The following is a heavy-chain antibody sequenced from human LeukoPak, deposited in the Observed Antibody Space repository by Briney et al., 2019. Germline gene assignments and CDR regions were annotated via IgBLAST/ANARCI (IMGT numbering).Heavy chain of an antibody. J-gene: IGHJ5*02. D-gene: IGHD3-10*01. V-gene: IGHV3-21*04. CDR1: GFTFSSYS. CDR3: ARDLRGSGSSSDSNWFDP. CDR2: IRSSSSHT. Sequence: GGSLRLSCAASGFTFSSYSMNWVRQAPGKGLEWVSYIRSSSSHTNYADSVKGRFTISRDNAKNSLYLQMNSLRAEDTAVYYRARDLRGSGSSSDSNWFDPWGQGTLVTVSS.